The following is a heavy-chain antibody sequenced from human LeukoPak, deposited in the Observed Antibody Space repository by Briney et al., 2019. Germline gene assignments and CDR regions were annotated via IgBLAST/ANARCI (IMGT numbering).Heavy chain of an antibody. CDR2: IYPGGSGI. CDR3: ARQLSSGWHHAAFDI. Sequence: GESLKISCKGSGYSFTNYWIGWERQTPGKGLEWMGIIYPGGSGIRYSPSFQGQVTISADKSINTAFLQWSSLRASDTAMYYCARQLSSGWHHAAFDIWGLGTLVTVSS. CDR1: GYSFTNYW. J-gene: IGHJ3*02. V-gene: IGHV5-51*01. D-gene: IGHD6-19*01.